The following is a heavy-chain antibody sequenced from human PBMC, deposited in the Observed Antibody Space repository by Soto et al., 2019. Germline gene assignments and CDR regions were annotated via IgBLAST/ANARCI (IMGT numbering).Heavy chain of an antibody. CDR3: ARSYYGSGSYYNRYYYYGMDV. V-gene: IGHV1-69*06. CDR1: GGTFSSYA. Sequence: SVKVSCKASGGTFSSYAISWVRQAPGQGLEWMGGIIPIFGTANYAQKFQGRVTITADKSTSTAYMELSSLRSEDTAVYYCARSYYGSGSYYNRYYYYGMDVWGQGTTVTVS. D-gene: IGHD3-10*01. CDR2: IIPIFGTA. J-gene: IGHJ6*02.